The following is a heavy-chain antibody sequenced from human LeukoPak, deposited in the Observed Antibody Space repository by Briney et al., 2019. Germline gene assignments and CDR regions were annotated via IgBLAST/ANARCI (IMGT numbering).Heavy chain of an antibody. CDR3: ARGTGSGSYFHG. CDR1: GGSFSGYY. V-gene: IGHV4-34*01. D-gene: IGHD3-10*01. J-gene: IGHJ1*01. CDR2: INRGGDT. Sequence: SETLSLTCVVYGGSFSGYYWTWIRQSPGKGLEWIGEINRGGDTNYNPSLKSRATILVDTSKSQFSLKLSSVTAADTAVYYCARGTGSGSYFHGWGQGTLVTVSS.